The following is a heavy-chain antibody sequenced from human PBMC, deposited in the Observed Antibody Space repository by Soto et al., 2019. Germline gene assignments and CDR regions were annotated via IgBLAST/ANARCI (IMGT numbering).Heavy chain of an antibody. D-gene: IGHD2-2*01. CDR3: ARVGSSPPAGMDD. CDR1: GYTFTGYY. Sequence: ASVKVSCKASGYTFTGYYMHCVRQAPGQGLEWMGWINPNSGGTNYAQKFQGWVTMTRDTSISTAYMELSRLRSDDTAVYYCARVGSSPPAGMDDWGQGTTVTVSS. J-gene: IGHJ6*02. CDR2: INPNSGGT. V-gene: IGHV1-2*04.